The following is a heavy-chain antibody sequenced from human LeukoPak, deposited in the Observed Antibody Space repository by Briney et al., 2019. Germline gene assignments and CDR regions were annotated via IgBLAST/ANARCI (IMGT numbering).Heavy chain of an antibody. D-gene: IGHD2-2*01. CDR1: GGSISSSSYN. CDR3: ASPQGFQLLDFEY. CDR2: IYYSGST. V-gene: IGHV4-39*01. J-gene: IGHJ4*02. Sequence: NPSETLSLTCTVSGGSISSSSYNWGWIRQPPGKGLEWIGSIYYSGSTYYNPSLKSRVTISVDTSKNQFSLKLSPVTAAYTAVYYCASPQGFQLLDFEYWGQGTLVTVSS.